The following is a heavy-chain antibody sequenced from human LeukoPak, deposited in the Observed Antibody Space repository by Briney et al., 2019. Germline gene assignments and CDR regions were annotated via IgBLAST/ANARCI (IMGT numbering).Heavy chain of an antibody. CDR1: GGSFSGYC. Sequence: SETLSLTCAVYGGSFSGYCWSWIRQPPGKGLEWIGEINHSGSTNYNPSLKSRVTISVDTSKNQFSLKLSSVTAADTAVYYCARRGFAKYWFDPWGQGTLVTVSS. V-gene: IGHV4-34*01. CDR2: INHSGST. J-gene: IGHJ5*02. CDR3: ARRGFAKYWFDP. D-gene: IGHD3-10*01.